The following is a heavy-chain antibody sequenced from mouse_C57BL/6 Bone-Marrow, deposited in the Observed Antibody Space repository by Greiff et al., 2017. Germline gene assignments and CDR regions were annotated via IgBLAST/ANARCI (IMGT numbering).Heavy chain of an antibody. Sequence: EVKLVESGAELVRPGASVKLSCTASGFNITDDYMNWVKQRPEQGLEWIGWVDPEYGDTVYASKFPGKATITADTSSNTDYLQLRRLKSEDSAVYYCTTDYFDYWGKGTTVTVSS. CDR2: VDPEYGDT. J-gene: IGHJ1*03. V-gene: IGHV14-4*01. CDR3: TTDYFDY. CDR1: GFNITDDY.